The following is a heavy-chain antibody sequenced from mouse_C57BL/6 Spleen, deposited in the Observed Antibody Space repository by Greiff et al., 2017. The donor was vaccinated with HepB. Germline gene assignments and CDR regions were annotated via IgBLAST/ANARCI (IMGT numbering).Heavy chain of an antibody. CDR1: GYSITSDY. CDR2: ISYSGST. D-gene: IGHD1-1*01. V-gene: IGHV3-8*01. CDR3: ARCPYYGSSYGWYFDV. J-gene: IGHJ1*03. Sequence: EVQLVESGPGLAKPSQTLSLTCSVTGYSITSDYWNWIRKFPGNKLEYMGYISYSGSTYYNPSLKSRISITRDTSKNQYYLQLNSVTTEDTATYYCARCPYYGSSYGWYFDVWGTGTTVTVSS.